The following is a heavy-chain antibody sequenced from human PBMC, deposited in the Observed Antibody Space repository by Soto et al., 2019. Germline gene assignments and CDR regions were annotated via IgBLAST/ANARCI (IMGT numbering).Heavy chain of an antibody. CDR1: GYTLTELS. J-gene: IGHJ4*02. CDR2: FDPEDGET. CDR3: APADDGY. V-gene: IGHV1-24*01. Sequence: ASVKVSCKVSGYTLTELSMHWVRQAPGKGLEWMGGFDPEDGETINAQKIQGRVNITEDTSTDTAYIELSSLRSEDTAVYYCAPADDGYWGQGTPVTVSS.